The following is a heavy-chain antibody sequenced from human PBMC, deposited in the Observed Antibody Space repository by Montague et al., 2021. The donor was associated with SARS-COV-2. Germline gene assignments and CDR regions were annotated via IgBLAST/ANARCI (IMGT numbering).Heavy chain of an antibody. CDR1: GVSITSTNW. CDR2: ISYGGIA. V-gene: IGHV4-4*02. D-gene: IGHD4-11*01. Sequence: SETLSLTCAVSGVSITSTNWWSLVRQPPGKGLEWIGEISYGGIATYNPSLKSRATISMDRSSNLFSLKLSSVTAADTAIYYCAGKVLTVPADYWGQGTLVTVS. CDR3: AGKVLTVPADY. J-gene: IGHJ4*02.